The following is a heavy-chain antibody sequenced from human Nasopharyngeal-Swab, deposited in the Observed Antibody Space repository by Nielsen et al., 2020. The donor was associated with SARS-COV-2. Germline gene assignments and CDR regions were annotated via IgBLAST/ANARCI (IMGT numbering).Heavy chain of an antibody. CDR1: GYTFTSYA. Sequence: ASVKVSCKASGYTFTSYAMNWVRKAPGQGLEGMGWINTNTGNPTYAQGFTGRFVFSLDTSVSTAYLQISSLKAEDTAMYYCARRDNSRWFGGAIDGWGQGTTVTVSS. V-gene: IGHV7-4-1*02. CDR2: INTNTGNP. J-gene: IGHJ6*02. D-gene: IGHD6-13*01. CDR3: ARRDNSRWFGGAIDG.